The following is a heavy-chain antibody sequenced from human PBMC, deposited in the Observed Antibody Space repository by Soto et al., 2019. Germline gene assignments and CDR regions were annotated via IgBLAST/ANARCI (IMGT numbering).Heavy chain of an antibody. CDR1: GFTVSSSY. J-gene: IGHJ3*02. CDR2: IYSGNRT. CDR3: AKLLLTGTRAHDAFDI. D-gene: IGHD1-1*01. Sequence: GGSLRLSCAASGFTVSSSYMSWVRQAPGKGLEWVSVIYSGNRTYYADSVKGRFTISRDNSKNTLYLQMNSLRAEDTAVYYCAKLLLTGTRAHDAFDIWGQGTMVTVSS. V-gene: IGHV3-66*02.